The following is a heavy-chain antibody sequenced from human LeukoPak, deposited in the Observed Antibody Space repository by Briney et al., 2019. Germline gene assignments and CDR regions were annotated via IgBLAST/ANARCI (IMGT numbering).Heavy chain of an antibody. CDR2: IYYSDST. CDR1: GGSISSSIYH. Sequence: SETLSLTCTVSGGSISSSIYHWGWIRQPPGKGLEWIGNIYYSDSTNYNPSLKSRVTVSVDTSKNQFSLKLSSVTAADTAVYYCARFPGSAEYRHYYYMDVWGKGTTVTVSS. V-gene: IGHV4-39*07. J-gene: IGHJ6*03. D-gene: IGHD2-15*01. CDR3: ARFPGSAEYRHYYYMDV.